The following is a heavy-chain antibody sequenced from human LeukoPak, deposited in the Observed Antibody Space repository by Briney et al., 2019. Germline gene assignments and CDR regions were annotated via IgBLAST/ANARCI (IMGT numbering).Heavy chain of an antibody. CDR1: GYTLTELS. D-gene: IGHD3-10*01. J-gene: IGHJ4*02. V-gene: IGHV1-2*02. CDR3: ARSPVRGVITDPDY. Sequence: ASVKVSCKVSGYTLTELSMHWVRQAPGQGLEWMGWINPNSGGTNYAQKFQGRVTMTRDTSISTAYMELSRLRSDDTAVYYCARSPVRGVITDPDYWGQGTLVTVSS. CDR2: INPNSGGT.